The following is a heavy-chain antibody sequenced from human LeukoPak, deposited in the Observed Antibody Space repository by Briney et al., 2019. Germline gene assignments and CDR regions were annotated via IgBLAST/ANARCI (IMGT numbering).Heavy chain of an antibody. CDR1: GGSFSGYY. CDR3: AKDGGMTTVTTFDY. CDR2: ISGSGGST. V-gene: IGHV3-23*01. Sequence: ETLSLTCAVYGGSFSGYYWSWIRQAPGKGLEWVSAISGSGGSTYYADSVKGRFTISRDNSKNTLYLQMNSLRAEDTAVYYCAKDGGMTTVTTFDYWGQGTLVTVSS. D-gene: IGHD4-17*01. J-gene: IGHJ4*02.